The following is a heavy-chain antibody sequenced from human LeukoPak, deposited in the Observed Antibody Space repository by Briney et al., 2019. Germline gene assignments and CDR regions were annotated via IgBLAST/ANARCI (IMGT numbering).Heavy chain of an antibody. V-gene: IGHV4-34*01. CDR2: INHSGST. J-gene: IGHJ4*02. CDR3: ARHQVMITFGGVIVPGLFDY. Sequence: KPSETLSLTCAVYGGSFSGYYWSWIRQPPGKGLEWIGEINHSGSTNYNPSLKSRVTISVDTSKNQFSLKLSSVTAADTAVYYCARHQVMITFGGVIVPGLFDYWGQGTLVTVSS. D-gene: IGHD3-16*02. CDR1: GGSFSGYY.